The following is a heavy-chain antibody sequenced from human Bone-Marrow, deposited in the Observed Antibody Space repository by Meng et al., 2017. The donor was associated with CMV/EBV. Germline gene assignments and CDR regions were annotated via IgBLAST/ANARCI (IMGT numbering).Heavy chain of an antibody. J-gene: IGHJ5*02. CDR1: GGSISSSSYY. Sequence: SETLSLTCTVSGGSISSSSYYWGWIRQPPGKGLEWIGSIYYSGSTYYNPSLKSRVTISVDTSKNQFSLKLSSVTAADTAVYYCARGEWHYYYDSSGYYRNWFDPWGQGTLVTVPS. D-gene: IGHD3-22*01. CDR2: IYYSGST. V-gene: IGHV4-39*07. CDR3: ARGEWHYYYDSSGYYRNWFDP.